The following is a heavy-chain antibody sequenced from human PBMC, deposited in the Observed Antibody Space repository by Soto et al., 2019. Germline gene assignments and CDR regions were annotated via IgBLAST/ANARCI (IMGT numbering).Heavy chain of an antibody. CDR2: IWYDGSNK. D-gene: IGHD6-13*01. V-gene: IGHV3-33*01. CDR3: ARDRSYSSQTDYTKYYYYYYGMDV. CDR1: GFTFSSYG. Sequence: QVQLVESGGGVVQPGRSLRLSCAASGFTFSSYGMHWVRQAPGKGLEWVAVIWYDGSNKYYADSVKGRFTISRDNSKNTLYLQMNSLRAEDTAVYYCARDRSYSSQTDYTKYYYYYYGMDVWGQGTTVTVSS. J-gene: IGHJ6*02.